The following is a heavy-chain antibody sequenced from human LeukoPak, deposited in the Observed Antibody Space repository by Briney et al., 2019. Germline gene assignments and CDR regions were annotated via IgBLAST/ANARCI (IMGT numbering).Heavy chain of an antibody. Sequence: GGSLRLSCAASGFTFSSHWMHWVRQAPGKGLAWISRISSDGSTTDYADSVKGRFTISRDSAKKTLYLQMHSLRADDSAVYYCTRDRSPSEYTNYERAYYYGMDVWGQGTTVTVSS. CDR2: ISSDGSTT. V-gene: IGHV3-74*01. D-gene: IGHD1-7*01. CDR3: TRDRSPSEYTNYERAYYYGMDV. J-gene: IGHJ6*02. CDR1: GFTFSSHW.